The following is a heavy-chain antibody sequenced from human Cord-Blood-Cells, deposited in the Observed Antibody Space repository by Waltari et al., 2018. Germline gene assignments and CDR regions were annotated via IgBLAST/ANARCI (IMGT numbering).Heavy chain of an antibody. CDR2: INPNSGGT. Sequence: QVQLVQSGAAVKKPWASVKASCKASGYTLTGSYMPRVRRAPGQGLEWMGWINPNSGGTNYAQKFQGRVTMTRDTSISTAYMELSRLRSDDTAVYYCARGRYYDSTPNWFDPWGQGTLVTVSS. CDR1: GYTLTGSY. J-gene: IGHJ5*02. CDR3: ARGRYYDSTPNWFDP. V-gene: IGHV1-2*02. D-gene: IGHD3-22*01.